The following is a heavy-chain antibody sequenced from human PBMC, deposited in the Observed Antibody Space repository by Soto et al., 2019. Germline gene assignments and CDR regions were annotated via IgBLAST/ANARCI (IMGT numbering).Heavy chain of an antibody. V-gene: IGHV1-2*02. CDR1: GYTFTDYY. CDR2: INPTNSGT. J-gene: IGHJ6*03. CDR3: ARGITSRLVFYYYYMDV. Sequence: QVQLVQSGAEVKKPGASVKVSCKASGYTFTDYYIHWVRQAPGQGLQWLGWINPTNSGTRYARSFQGRVTVTRDTSIRMAYMELSSLRSDDTAVYYCARGITSRLVFYYYYMDVGGFGTTVTVSS.